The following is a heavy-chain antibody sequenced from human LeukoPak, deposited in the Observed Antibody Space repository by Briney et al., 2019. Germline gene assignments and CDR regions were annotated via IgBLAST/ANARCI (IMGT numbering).Heavy chain of an antibody. CDR3: ARDDRLRAFDI. Sequence: ASVKVSCKASGYTFSGYYMHWVRQAPGQGLEWMGRINSNTGGTIYAQKFQGRVTMTRDTSISTAYMEVSRLISDDTAVYYRARDDRLRAFDIWGQGTMVLVSS. CDR2: INSNTGGT. V-gene: IGHV1-2*06. J-gene: IGHJ3*02. CDR1: GYTFSGYY. D-gene: IGHD2-15*01.